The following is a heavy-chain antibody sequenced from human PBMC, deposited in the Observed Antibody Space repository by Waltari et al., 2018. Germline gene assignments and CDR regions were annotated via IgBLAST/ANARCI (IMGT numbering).Heavy chain of an antibody. D-gene: IGHD6-13*01. CDR2: VNHDGKT. CDR1: GGSFSGYH. Sequence: QVQLQQWGAGLLRPSETLSLTCGVNGGSFSGYHWSWFRQSPGRGLEWIGEVNHDGKTNDHPYIKSRVTIVGDRAKNQFFLKLTAVTAAETAVYDCARRTAASGHWYFDLWGRGTLVTVSS. CDR3: ARRTAASGHWYFDL. J-gene: IGHJ2*01. V-gene: IGHV4-34*02.